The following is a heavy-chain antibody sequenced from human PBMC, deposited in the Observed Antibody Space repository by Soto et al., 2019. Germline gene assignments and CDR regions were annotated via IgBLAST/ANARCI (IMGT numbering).Heavy chain of an antibody. CDR1: GFTFSSYG. CDR2: ISYDGSNK. CDR3: AKSFALGDDYYYGMDV. V-gene: IGHV3-30*18. J-gene: IGHJ6*02. D-gene: IGHD2-21*02. Sequence: AGGSLRLSCAASGFTFSSYGMHWVRQAPGKGLEWVAVISYDGSNKYYADSVKGRFTISRDNSKNTLYLQMNSLRAEDTAVYYCAKSFALGDDYYYGMDVWGQGTTVTVSS.